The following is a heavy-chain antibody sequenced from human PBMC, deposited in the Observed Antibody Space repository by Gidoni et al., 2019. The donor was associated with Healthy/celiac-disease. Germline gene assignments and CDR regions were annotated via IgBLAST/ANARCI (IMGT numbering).Heavy chain of an antibody. Sequence: EVQLVESGGGLVKPGGSLRLSCAASGFTFSSYSMNWVRQAPGKGLEWVSSISSSSSYIYYADSVKGRFTISRDNAKNSLYLQMNSLRAEDTAVYYCARVVVRGGIYNYYYMDVWGKGTTVTVSS. CDR2: ISSSSSYI. D-gene: IGHD3-10*01. V-gene: IGHV3-21*01. CDR3: ARVVVRGGIYNYYYMDV. CDR1: GFTFSSYS. J-gene: IGHJ6*03.